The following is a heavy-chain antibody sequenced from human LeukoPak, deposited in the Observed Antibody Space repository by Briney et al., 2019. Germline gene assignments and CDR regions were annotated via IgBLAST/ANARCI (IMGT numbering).Heavy chain of an antibody. CDR2: ISGSGGST. V-gene: IGHV3-23*01. Sequence: GGSLRLSCAASGFTFSSYAMSWVRQAPGKGLEWVSAISGSGGSTCYADSVKGRFTISRDNSKNTLYLQMNSLRAEDTAVYYCAKKGAHGGAYYFDYWGQGTLVTVSS. D-gene: IGHD2-15*01. J-gene: IGHJ4*02. CDR3: AKKGAHGGAYYFDY. CDR1: GFTFSSYA.